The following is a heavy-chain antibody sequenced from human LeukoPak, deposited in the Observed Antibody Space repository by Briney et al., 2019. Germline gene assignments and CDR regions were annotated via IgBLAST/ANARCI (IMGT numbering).Heavy chain of an antibody. CDR2: ISGSGGST. Sequence: PGGSLRLSCAASGFTLSSYAMSWVRQAPGKGVEWVSGISGSGGSTYYADSVKGRFTISRDNSKNTLYLQMNSLRVEDTAVYYCAKDLGMVWYFDLWGRGTLVTVSS. D-gene: IGHD2-8*01. CDR3: AKDLGMVWYFDL. CDR1: GFTLSSYA. J-gene: IGHJ2*01. V-gene: IGHV3-23*01.